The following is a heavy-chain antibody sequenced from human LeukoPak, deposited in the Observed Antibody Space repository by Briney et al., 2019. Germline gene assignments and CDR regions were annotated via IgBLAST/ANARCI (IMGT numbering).Heavy chain of an antibody. J-gene: IGHJ3*02. V-gene: IGHV3-30*18. CDR1: GFTFSSHG. Sequence: PGGSLRLSCAASGFTFSSHGMHWVRQAPGKGLAWVAIISYDESNKYYADSVKGRFTISRDNSKNTLYLQMNSPRAEDTAVYYCAKLYAGGSGSYYLDAFDIRGQGTMVTVSS. D-gene: IGHD3-10*01. CDR2: ISYDESNK. CDR3: AKLYAGGSGSYYLDAFDI.